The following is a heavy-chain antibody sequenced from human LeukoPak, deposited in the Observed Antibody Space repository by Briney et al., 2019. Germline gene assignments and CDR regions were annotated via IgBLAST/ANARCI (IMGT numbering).Heavy chain of an antibody. CDR2: INPNSGGT. J-gene: IGHJ4*02. V-gene: IGHV1-2*02. CDR1: GYTFTGYY. CDR3: ARARGWPITGFAY. D-gene: IGHD3-16*01. Sequence: ASVKVSCKASGYTFTGYYMHWVRQAPGQGLEWMGWINPNSGGTNYAQKFQGRVTMTRDTSISTAYMELSRLRSDDTAVYYCARARGWPITGFAYWGQGPLVTVSS.